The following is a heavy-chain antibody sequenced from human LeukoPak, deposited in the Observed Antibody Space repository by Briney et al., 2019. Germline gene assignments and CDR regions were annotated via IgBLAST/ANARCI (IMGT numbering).Heavy chain of an antibody. CDR1: GFFFDEFG. CDR2: INWNGANT. J-gene: IGHJ3*02. CDR3: ARVQFDTSGFHNGFDI. V-gene: IGHV3-20*01. D-gene: IGHD3-22*01. Sequence: PGGSLRLSCAASGFFFDEFGMTWVRQGPGKGLEWASGINWNGANTGYAASVEGRFSISRDNAKNILYLQMSSLRAEDTALYRCARVQFDTSGFHNGFDIWGPGTMVTVSS.